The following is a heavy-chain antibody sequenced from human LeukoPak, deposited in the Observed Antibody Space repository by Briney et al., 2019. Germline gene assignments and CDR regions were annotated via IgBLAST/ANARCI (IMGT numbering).Heavy chain of an antibody. CDR2: ISSSSSYI. Sequence: GGSLRLSCAASGFTFSSYSMNWVRQAPGKGLEWVSSISSSSSYIYYADSVKGRFTISRDTASNTMHPEMNNLRIEDTAVYYCMRDYMGWFDPWGQGSLVTVSS. J-gene: IGHJ5*02. CDR3: MRDYMGWFDP. D-gene: IGHD3-10*01. CDR1: GFTFSSYS. V-gene: IGHV3-21*01.